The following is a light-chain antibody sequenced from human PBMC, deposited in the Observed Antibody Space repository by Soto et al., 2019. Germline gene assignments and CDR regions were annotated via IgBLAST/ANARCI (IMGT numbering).Light chain of an antibody. J-gene: IGLJ3*02. CDR1: SGAVVSGYY. Sequence: QTVVTQEPSLTVSPEGTVTLTCAVSSGAVVSGYYPNWYQQKPGQAPRALIYSTNKKHSWTPARFSGSLIGDKAALTVTGVQPEDEADYYCLLFFGSARVFGGGTKLTVL. CDR3: LLFFGSARV. CDR2: STN. V-gene: IGLV7-43*01.